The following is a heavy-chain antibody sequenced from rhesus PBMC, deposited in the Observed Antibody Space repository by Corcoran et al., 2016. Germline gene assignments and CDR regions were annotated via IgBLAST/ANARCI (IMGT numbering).Heavy chain of an antibody. CDR3: ARLSYGSNDAFDF. CDR2: INTDTRNP. Sequence: QVQLVQSGAEVKQPGASVKVSCKASGYTFTRYGMNWVRQAHGQRLEWMGWINTDTRNPIYAQGFKERFTFSMDTSISTAYLQISSLKAEDTAVYYCARLSYGSNDAFDFWGQGLRVTVSS. CDR1: GYTFTRYG. J-gene: IGHJ3*01. V-gene: IGHV7-114*01. D-gene: IGHD4-29*01.